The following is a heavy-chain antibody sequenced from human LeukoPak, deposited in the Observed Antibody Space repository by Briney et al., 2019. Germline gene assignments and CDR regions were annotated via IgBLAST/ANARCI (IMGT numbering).Heavy chain of an antibody. CDR3: AKKGISAADTFDF. CDR2: ISGIGAGT. D-gene: IGHD6-13*01. V-gene: IGHV3-23*01. J-gene: IGHJ4*02. Sequence: GGSLRLSCAASGFTFSTYVMSWVRQASGKGLEWVSTISGIGAGTYYADSVKGRFTISRDNSKNTLYLQMNSLRAEDTAVYYCAKKGISAADTFDFWGQGTLVTVSS. CDR1: GFTFSTYV.